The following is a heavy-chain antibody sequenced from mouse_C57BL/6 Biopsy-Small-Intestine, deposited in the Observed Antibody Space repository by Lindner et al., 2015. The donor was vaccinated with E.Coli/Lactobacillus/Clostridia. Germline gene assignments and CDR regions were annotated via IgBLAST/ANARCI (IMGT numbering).Heavy chain of an antibody. V-gene: IGHV1-82*01. CDR1: GYAFSSSW. J-gene: IGHJ4*01. CDR3: ARGVVAMDY. D-gene: IGHD1-1*01. Sequence: VQLQESGPELVKPGASVKISCKASGYAFSSSWMNWVKQRPGKGLEWIGRIYPGDGDTNYNGKFKGKATLTADKSSSTAYMQLSSLTSEDSAVYFCARGVVAMDYWGQGTSVTVSS. CDR2: IYPGDGDT.